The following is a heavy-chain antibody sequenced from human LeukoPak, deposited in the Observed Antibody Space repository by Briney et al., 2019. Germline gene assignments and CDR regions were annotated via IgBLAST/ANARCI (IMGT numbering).Heavy chain of an antibody. CDR3: AAAVNTGRAEHY. CDR1: GFTFSSYA. J-gene: IGHJ4*02. D-gene: IGHD4-17*01. CDR2: INNSGTDT. Sequence: RGSLRLSCAASGFTFSSYAMTWVGQAPGEGLEWVSSINNSGTDTYYEDSVKGRFTISRDNSKNTLFLHMNSLSAEDTAVYYCAAAVNTGRAEHYWGQGTLVTVSS. V-gene: IGHV3-23*01.